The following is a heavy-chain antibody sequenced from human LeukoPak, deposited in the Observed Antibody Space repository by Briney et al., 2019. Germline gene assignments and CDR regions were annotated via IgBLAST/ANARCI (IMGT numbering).Heavy chain of an antibody. CDR1: GYTFTGYY. D-gene: IGHD6-13*01. CDR3: ARDLGSSSWYVGVGY. J-gene: IGHJ4*02. V-gene: IGHV7-4-1*02. Sequence: GASVKVSCKASGYTFTGYYMHWVRQAPGQGLEWMGWINTNTGNPTYAQGFTGRVVFSLDTSVSTAYLQISSLKSEDTAVYYCARDLGSSSWYVGVGYWGQGTLVTVSS. CDR2: INTNTGNP.